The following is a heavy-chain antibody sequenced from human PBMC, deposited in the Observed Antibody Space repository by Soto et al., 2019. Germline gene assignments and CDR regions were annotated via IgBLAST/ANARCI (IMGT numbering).Heavy chain of an antibody. CDR3: ARMNYYDTSGYPFDY. D-gene: IGHD3-22*01. V-gene: IGHV4-59*01. J-gene: IGHJ4*02. Sequence: SETLSLTCTVPGGSISSYYWSWVRQPPGRGLEWIGYIYFRGTTNYNPSPKSRVTMSADTSKNQFSLKLNSVTAADTAVYYCARMNYYDTSGYPFDYWGQGTLVTVSS. CDR1: GGSISSYY. CDR2: IYFRGTT.